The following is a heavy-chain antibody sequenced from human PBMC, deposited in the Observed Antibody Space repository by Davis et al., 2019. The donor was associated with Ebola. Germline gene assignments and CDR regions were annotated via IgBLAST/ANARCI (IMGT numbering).Heavy chain of an antibody. CDR3: ARDGTGWYPGDY. J-gene: IGHJ4*02. CDR2: ISVYSGNT. V-gene: IGHV1-18*01. Sequence: ASVKVSCKASGYPFIANGFSWVRQAPGQGLEWMGWISVYSGNTNYAQNFQGRVTMTTDTSRRTAYLELRGLTSDDTAIYYCARDGTGWYPGDYWGQGTLVTVSS. D-gene: IGHD6-19*01. CDR1: GYPFIANG.